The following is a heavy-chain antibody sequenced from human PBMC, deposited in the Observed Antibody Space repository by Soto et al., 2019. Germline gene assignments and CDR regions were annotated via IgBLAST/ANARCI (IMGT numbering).Heavy chain of an antibody. CDR1: GGSITSGDYY. J-gene: IGHJ4*02. CDR2: IYYRAMP. CDR3: ARGAALLFYYFDY. V-gene: IGHV4-30-4*01. D-gene: IGHD6-13*01. Sequence: SETLSLTCNVSGGSITSGDYYWSLLRQPPGKGLEWIGYIYYRAMPYYNPSLKSRVTISVDTSKNQFSLSMTSVTAADTAVYYCARGAALLFYYFDYWGQGTPVTVSS.